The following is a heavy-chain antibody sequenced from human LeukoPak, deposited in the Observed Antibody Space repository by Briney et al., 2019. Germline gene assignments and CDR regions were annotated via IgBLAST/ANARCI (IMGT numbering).Heavy chain of an antibody. V-gene: IGHV1-2*02. J-gene: IGHJ5*02. Sequence: GASVKVSCKASGYTFTSYDINWVRQATGQGLEWMGWMNPNSGGTNYAQKFQGRVTMTRDTSISTAYMELSRLRSDDTAVYYCARDHRAYSSSYWFDPWGQGTLVTVSS. D-gene: IGHD6-6*01. CDR1: GYTFTSYD. CDR3: ARDHRAYSSSYWFDP. CDR2: MNPNSGGT.